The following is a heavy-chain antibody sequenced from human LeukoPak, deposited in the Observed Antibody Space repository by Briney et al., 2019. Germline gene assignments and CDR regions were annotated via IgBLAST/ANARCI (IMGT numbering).Heavy chain of an antibody. D-gene: IGHD2-2*01. J-gene: IGHJ4*02. Sequence: TGKSLRLSCAASGFTFSNYAMHWVRQAPGKGLEWVAVISYDGSNKYYADSVKGRFTISRDNSKNTLYLQMDSLRAEDTAVYYCARDVCSSTSCYLGRFDYWGQGTLVTVSS. V-gene: IGHV3-30-3*01. CDR3: ARDVCSSTSCYLGRFDY. CDR2: ISYDGSNK. CDR1: GFTFSNYA.